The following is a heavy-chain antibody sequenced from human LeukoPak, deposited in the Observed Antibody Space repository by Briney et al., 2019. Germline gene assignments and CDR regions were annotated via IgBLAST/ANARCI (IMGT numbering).Heavy chain of an antibody. CDR3: AKLLGPTDY. V-gene: IGHV3-9*01. D-gene: IGHD1-26*01. CDR1: GFTFDDYA. CDR2: ISWNSGSI. Sequence: GGSLRLSCAASGFTFDDYAMHWVRQAPGKGLEWVSGISWNSGSIGYADSVKGRFTISRDNSKNTLYLQMNSLRAEDTAVYYCAKLLGPTDYWGQGTLVTVSS. J-gene: IGHJ4*02.